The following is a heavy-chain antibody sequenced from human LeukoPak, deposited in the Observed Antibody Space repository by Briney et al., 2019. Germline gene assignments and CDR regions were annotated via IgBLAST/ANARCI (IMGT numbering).Heavy chain of an antibody. D-gene: IGHD4-17*01. J-gene: IGHJ6*03. CDR3: AKENGVGDYYYYYMDV. V-gene: IGHV3-74*01. CDR1: GFTFSNYW. CDR2: INPDGSTT. Sequence: PGGSLRLSCAASGFTFSNYWMHWVRQDPGKGLVWVSFINPDGSTTNYADSVKGRFTISRDNAKNALYLQMNSLRAEDTAVYYCAKENGVGDYYYYYMDVWGKGTTVTVSS.